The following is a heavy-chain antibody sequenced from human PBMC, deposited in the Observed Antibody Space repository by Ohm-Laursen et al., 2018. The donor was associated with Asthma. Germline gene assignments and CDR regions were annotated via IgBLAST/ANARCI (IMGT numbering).Heavy chain of an antibody. CDR3: AREGVRSSVRGYYGSGSAMDV. D-gene: IGHD3-10*01. Sequence: TLSLTCAVSGGSISSYYWSWIRQPPGKGLEWIGEINHSGSTNYNPSLKSRVTISVDTSKNQFSLKLSSVTAADTAVYYCAREGVRSSVRGYYGSGSAMDVWGQGTTVTVSS. V-gene: IGHV4-34*01. J-gene: IGHJ6*02. CDR2: INHSGST. CDR1: GGSISSYY.